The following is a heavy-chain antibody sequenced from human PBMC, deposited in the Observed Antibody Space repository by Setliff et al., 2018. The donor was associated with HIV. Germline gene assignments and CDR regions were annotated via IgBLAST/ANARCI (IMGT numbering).Heavy chain of an antibody. V-gene: IGHV3-21*01. CDR2: ISSSGGYI. CDR1: GFTLNSYS. D-gene: IGHD3-22*01. Sequence: PGGSLRLSCAASGFTLNSYSMNWVRQAPGKGLEWVSSISSSGGYILYADSVKGRFTISRDNAKNSLDLQMNSLRAEDTAVYFCARSESSGYSLPYTRFDAWGQGALVTVSS. J-gene: IGHJ5*02. CDR3: ARSESSGYSLPYTRFDA.